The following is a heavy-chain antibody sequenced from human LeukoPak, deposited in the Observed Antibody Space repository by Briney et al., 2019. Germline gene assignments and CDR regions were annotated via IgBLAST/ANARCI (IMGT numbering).Heavy chain of an antibody. D-gene: IGHD3/OR15-3a*01. J-gene: IGHJ4*02. CDR2: IYSGGST. CDR1: GFTVSSNY. CDR3: ARAWTPLWAPARD. Sequence: PGGSLRLSCAASGFTVSSNYMSWVRQAPGKGLEWVSVIYSGGSTYYADSVKGRFTISRDNSKNTLYLQMNSLRAEDTAVYYCARAWTPLWAPARDWGQGTLVTVSS. V-gene: IGHV3-66*01.